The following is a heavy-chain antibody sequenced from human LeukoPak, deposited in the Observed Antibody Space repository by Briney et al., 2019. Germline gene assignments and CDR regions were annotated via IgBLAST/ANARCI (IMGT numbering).Heavy chain of an antibody. J-gene: IGHJ3*02. CDR3: VKSVTAGTGGAFDI. D-gene: IGHD1-1*01. Sequence: GGTLTLSCSASGFTFSSYAMYWVCLAPRTGKEFVSAISSNGGSTYYADSVKGRFTISRDNSKNTLYLQMSSLRAEDTAVYYCVKSVTAGTGGAFDIWGQGTMVTVSS. CDR1: GFTFSSYA. V-gene: IGHV3-64D*06. CDR2: ISSNGGST.